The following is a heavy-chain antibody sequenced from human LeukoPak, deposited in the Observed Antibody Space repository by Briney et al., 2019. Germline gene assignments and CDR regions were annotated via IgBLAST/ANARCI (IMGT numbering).Heavy chain of an antibody. D-gene: IGHD3-22*01. J-gene: IGHJ4*02. CDR2: ISSSSTT. Sequence: PGGSLRLSCAASGFTFSNYYMSWIRQAPGKGLEWVSYISSSSTTNYADSVKGRFTISRDNAKNSLYLQMNSLRAEDTAVYYCARDQGENYDSSGYYRYWGQGTLVAVSS. V-gene: IGHV3-69-1*01. CDR3: ARDQGENYDSSGYYRY. CDR1: GFTFSNYY.